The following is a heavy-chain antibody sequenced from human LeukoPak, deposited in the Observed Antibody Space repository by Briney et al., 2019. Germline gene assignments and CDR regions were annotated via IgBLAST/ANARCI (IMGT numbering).Heavy chain of an antibody. CDR3: ARVRRILDAFDI. Sequence: PSETLSLTCTVSGGSISGYYWSWIRQPPGKGLEWIGFIHDNGDTYYNASLKSRVTISIDTSKNQFSLQLTSVTAADTAVYYCARVRRILDAFDIWGQGTMVTVSS. CDR2: IHDNGDT. D-gene: IGHD2-15*01. V-gene: IGHV4-59*08. CDR1: GGSISGYY. J-gene: IGHJ3*02.